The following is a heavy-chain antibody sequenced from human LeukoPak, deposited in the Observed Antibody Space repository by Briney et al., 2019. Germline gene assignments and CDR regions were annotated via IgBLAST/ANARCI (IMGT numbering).Heavy chain of an antibody. CDR3: ARDAAAGTLGAFDI. Sequence: SETLSLTCTVSGGSISSYYWSWIRQPPGKGLEWIGYIYYSGSTNYNPSFKSRVTISVDTSKNQFSLKLSSVTAADTAVYYCARDAAAGTLGAFDIWGQGTMVTVSS. D-gene: IGHD6-13*01. CDR2: IYYSGST. V-gene: IGHV4-59*01. CDR1: GGSISSYY. J-gene: IGHJ3*02.